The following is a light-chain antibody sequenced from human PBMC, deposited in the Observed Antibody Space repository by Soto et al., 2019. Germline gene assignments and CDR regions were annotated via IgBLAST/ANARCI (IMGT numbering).Light chain of an antibody. Sequence: QSALTQPPSVSGSPGQSVTISCSGSSSDVGSHKSVSWYKQAPGTSPKLIIFEVNNRPSGVPDRFSESKSGNTASLTISGLQPEEEADYYCSAYIASITSHVFGTGTKVTVL. J-gene: IGLJ1*01. CDR1: SSDVGSHKS. CDR3: SAYIASITSHV. CDR2: EVN. V-gene: IGLV2-18*02.